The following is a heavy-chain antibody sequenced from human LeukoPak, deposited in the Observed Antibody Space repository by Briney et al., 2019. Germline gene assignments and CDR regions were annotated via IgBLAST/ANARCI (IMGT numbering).Heavy chain of an antibody. CDR3: ARTSLNLPYCSSTSCSSDY. J-gene: IGHJ4*02. CDR2: INPNSGGT. V-gene: IGHV1-2*02. Sequence: GASVKVSCKASGYTFTGYYMHWVRQAPGQGLEWMGWINPNSGGTNYAQKFQGRVTMTRDTSISTAYMELSRLRSDDTAVYYCARTSLNLPYCSSTSCSSDYWGRGTLVTVSS. CDR1: GYTFTGYY. D-gene: IGHD2-2*01.